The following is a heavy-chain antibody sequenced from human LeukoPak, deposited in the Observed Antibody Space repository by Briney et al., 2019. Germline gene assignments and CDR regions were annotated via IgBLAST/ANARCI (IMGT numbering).Heavy chain of an antibody. CDR3: AKLHFEGGYCSSTSCYGSDY. V-gene: IGHV3-23*01. Sequence: GGSLRLSCAASGFTFTTYAMNWVRQAPGKGLEWVSGISGSGYSTYYADSVKGRFTISRDNPKNTLFLQMNSLRAEDTAVYYCAKLHFEGGYCSSTSCYGSDYWGQGTLVTVSS. D-gene: IGHD2-2*01. CDR1: GFTFTTYA. CDR2: ISGSGYST. J-gene: IGHJ4*02.